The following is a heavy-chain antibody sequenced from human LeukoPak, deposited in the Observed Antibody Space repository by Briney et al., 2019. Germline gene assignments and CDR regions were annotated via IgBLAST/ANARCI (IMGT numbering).Heavy chain of an antibody. Sequence: GGSLRLSCAASGFTFSSYAMNWVRQAPGKGPEWVSAVRGSDAGTSYADSVKGRFTISRDNSKNTLYLQMNSLRAEDTAVYYCAKNRGGSYYSGSDYWGQGTLVTVSS. CDR3: AKNRGGSYYSGSDY. J-gene: IGHJ4*02. D-gene: IGHD1-26*01. CDR1: GFTFSSYA. V-gene: IGHV3-23*01. CDR2: VRGSDAGT.